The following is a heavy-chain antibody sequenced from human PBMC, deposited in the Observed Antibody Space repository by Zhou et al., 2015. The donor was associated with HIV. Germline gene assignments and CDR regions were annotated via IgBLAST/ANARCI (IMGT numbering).Heavy chain of an antibody. J-gene: IGHJ1*01. CDR2: IWYDGSNK. V-gene: IGHV3-33*06. Sequence: VQLSDSGGDLVQPGGSLTLSCATSGFIFDDFAMSWVRHDPGKGLEWVAVIWYDGSNKYYADSVKGRFSISRDNSKNTVYLQMNSLRAEDTAVYYCANGYTSGWFGEYLQYWGQGTLVTVSS. CDR1: GFIFDDFA. CDR3: ANGYTSGWFGEYLQY. D-gene: IGHD6-19*01.